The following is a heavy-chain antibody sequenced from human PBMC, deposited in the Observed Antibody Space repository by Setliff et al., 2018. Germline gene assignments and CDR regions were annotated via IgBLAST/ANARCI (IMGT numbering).Heavy chain of an antibody. CDR2: IIPIFGTA. CDR3: ARDEAYGMDV. Sequence: SVKVSCKASGGTFSSYAISWVRQAPGQGLEWMGGIIPIFGTANYAQKFQGRVTTTTDESTSTAYMELSSLRSEDTAVYYCARDEAYGMDVWGQGTTVTVSS. J-gene: IGHJ6*02. CDR1: GGTFSSYA. V-gene: IGHV1-69*05.